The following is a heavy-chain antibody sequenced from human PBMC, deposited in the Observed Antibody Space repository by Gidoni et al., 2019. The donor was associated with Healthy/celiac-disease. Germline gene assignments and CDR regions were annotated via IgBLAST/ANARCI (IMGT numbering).Heavy chain of an antibody. D-gene: IGHD2-21*02. CDR2: MNPNSGNT. V-gene: IGHV1-8*01. J-gene: IGHJ3*02. CDR3: ARAHCGGDCYFDAFDI. Sequence: QVQLVQSGAEVQKPGASVKVSCKASGYTFTSYDINWVRQATGQGLEWMGWMNPNSGNTGYAQKFQGRVTMTRNTSISTAYMELSSLRSEDTAVYYCARAHCGGDCYFDAFDIWGQGTMVTVSS. CDR1: GYTFTSYD.